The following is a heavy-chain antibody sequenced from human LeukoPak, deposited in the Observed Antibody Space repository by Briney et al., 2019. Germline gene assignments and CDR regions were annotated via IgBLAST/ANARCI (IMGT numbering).Heavy chain of an antibody. CDR3: AKDRGGSTTYYDY. V-gene: IGHV3-23*01. D-gene: IGHD2-2*01. J-gene: IGHJ4*02. Sequence: GGSLRLSCAASGFTLRSYDMSWVRQAPGKGLEWVAATSGSGVNSYYADSVRGRFTISRDNSQNTLYLQMNSLRAEDTAVYYCAKDRGGSTTYYDYWGQGTLVTVSS. CDR2: TSGSGVNS. CDR1: GFTLRSYD.